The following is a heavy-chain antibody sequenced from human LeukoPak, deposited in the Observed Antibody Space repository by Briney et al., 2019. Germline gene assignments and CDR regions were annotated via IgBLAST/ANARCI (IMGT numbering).Heavy chain of an antibody. CDR3: AHISPARWLQLFDY. Sequence: ESGPTLVKSTQTLTLTCTFSGFSLSTSGVGVGWIRQPPGKALEWLALIYWNDDKRYSPSLKSRLTITKDTSKNQVVLTMANMDPVDTATYYCAHISPARWLQLFDYWGQGTLVTVSS. V-gene: IGHV2-5*01. J-gene: IGHJ4*02. D-gene: IGHD5-24*01. CDR2: IYWNDDK. CDR1: GFSLSTSGVG.